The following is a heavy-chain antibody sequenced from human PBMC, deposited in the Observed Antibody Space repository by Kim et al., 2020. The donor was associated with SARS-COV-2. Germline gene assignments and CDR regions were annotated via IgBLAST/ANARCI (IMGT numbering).Heavy chain of an antibody. CDR3: ASNRLVGATRHFDY. CDR2: IYSSGTT. Sequence: SETLSLTCTVSGGSINSGSYYWSWIRQPAGKGLEWIGHIYSSGTTNYNPSLKSRVTISVDKSKNQFSLKLSSVTAADTAVYYCASNRLVGATRHFDYWGQGTLVTVSS. J-gene: IGHJ4*02. CDR1: GGSINSGSYY. V-gene: IGHV4-61*09. D-gene: IGHD1-26*01.